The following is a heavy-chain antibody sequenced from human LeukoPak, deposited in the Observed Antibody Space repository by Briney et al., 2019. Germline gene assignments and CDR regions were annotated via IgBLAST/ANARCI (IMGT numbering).Heavy chain of an antibody. CDR2: IYSTGNP. CDR3: AGRYCPNGVCSGAFAF. V-gene: IGHV4-61*02. CDR1: GDSVSGGTYY. D-gene: IGHD2-8*01. J-gene: IGHJ3*01. Sequence: PSETLPLTCTVSGDSVSGGTYYWSWVRQPPGKGLEWIGRIYSTGNPYYNPSLKSRVTMSLDTSKKHLSLILSCVTAADTGVYYCAGRYCPNGVCSGAFAFWGPGTMVTVSS.